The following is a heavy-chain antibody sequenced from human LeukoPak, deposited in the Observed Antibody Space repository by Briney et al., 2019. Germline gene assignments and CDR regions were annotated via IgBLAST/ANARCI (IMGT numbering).Heavy chain of an antibody. Sequence: GGSLRLSCIASEFTVSRNYMLWVRQAPGKGLEWVSLIFSNGDTHYADSVKGRFTISRDTSKNTVSLQMNSLRVEDTAMYYCTRDQMNYWGQGTLVTVSS. CDR3: TRDQMNY. V-gene: IGHV3-53*01. J-gene: IGHJ4*02. CDR1: EFTVSRNY. CDR2: IFSNGDT. D-gene: IGHD5-24*01.